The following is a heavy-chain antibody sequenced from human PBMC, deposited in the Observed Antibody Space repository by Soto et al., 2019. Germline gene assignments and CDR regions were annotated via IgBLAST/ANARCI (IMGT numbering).Heavy chain of an antibody. V-gene: IGHV1-18*01. Sequence: ASVKVSCKASGYNFTSYGISWVRQAPGQGLEWMGWISPHNDRTKYARRFQDRVTMTTETPTSTVYMELGSLRSDDTAVYYCARDLYYSSGRYFDHDAFDIWGLGTMVTVSS. CDR2: ISPHNDRT. J-gene: IGHJ3*02. CDR1: GYNFTSYG. CDR3: ARDLYYSSGRYFDHDAFDI. D-gene: IGHD6-19*01.